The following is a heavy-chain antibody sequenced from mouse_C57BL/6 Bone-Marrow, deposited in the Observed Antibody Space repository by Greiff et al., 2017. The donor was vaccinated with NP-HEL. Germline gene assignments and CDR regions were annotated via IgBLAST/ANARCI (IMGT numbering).Heavy chain of an antibody. J-gene: IGHJ3*01. CDR2: IYPGNSDT. Sequence: VQLQQSGTVLARPGASVKMSCKTSGYTFTSYWMHWVKQRPGQGLEWIGAIYPGNSDTSYNQKFKGKAKLTAVTSASTAYMELRSLTDEDSAVYECTWSQIAWLAYWGQGTLVTVSA. V-gene: IGHV1-5*01. CDR3: TWSQIAWLAY. CDR1: GYTFTSYW.